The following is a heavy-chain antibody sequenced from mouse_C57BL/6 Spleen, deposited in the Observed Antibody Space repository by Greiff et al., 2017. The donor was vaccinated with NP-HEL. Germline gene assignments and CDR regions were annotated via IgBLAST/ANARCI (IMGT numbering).Heavy chain of an antibody. Sequence: QVQLQQPGAELVKPGASVKLSCKASGYTFTSYWMHWVKQRPGQGLEWIGMIHPNSGSTNYNEKFKSKATLTVDKSSSTAYMQLSSLTSEDSAVYYCARSGYDGYYDFDYWGQGTTLTVSS. CDR1: GYTFTSYW. V-gene: IGHV1-64*01. CDR3: ARSGYDGYYDFDY. J-gene: IGHJ2*01. D-gene: IGHD2-3*01. CDR2: IHPNSGST.